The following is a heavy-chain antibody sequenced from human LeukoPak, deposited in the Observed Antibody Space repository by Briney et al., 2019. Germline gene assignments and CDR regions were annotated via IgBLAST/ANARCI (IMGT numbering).Heavy chain of an antibody. CDR3: ARGPYSFDS. V-gene: IGHV4-39*07. CDR2: IYYSGGN. J-gene: IGHJ4*02. Sequence: PSETLSLTCTVSGGSISSSGYYWGWIRQPPGKGLEWIGSIYYSGGNYYNPSLNSRVTISVDTSKNQFSLRLSSVTAADTAVYYCARGPYSFDSWGPGTLVTVSS. CDR1: GGSISSSGYY.